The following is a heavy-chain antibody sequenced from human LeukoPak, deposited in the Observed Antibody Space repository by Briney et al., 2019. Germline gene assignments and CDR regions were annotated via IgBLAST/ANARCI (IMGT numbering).Heavy chain of an antibody. J-gene: IGHJ4*02. Sequence: GSLRLSCAASGFTFSSYGMHWVRQAPGKGLEWVAVISYDGSNKYYADSVKGRFTISRDNSKNTLYLQMNSLRAEDTAVYYCAKDQYYYDSSGLFDYWGQGTLVTVSS. CDR2: ISYDGSNK. CDR1: GFTFSSYG. CDR3: AKDQYYYDSSGLFDY. V-gene: IGHV3-30*18. D-gene: IGHD3-22*01.